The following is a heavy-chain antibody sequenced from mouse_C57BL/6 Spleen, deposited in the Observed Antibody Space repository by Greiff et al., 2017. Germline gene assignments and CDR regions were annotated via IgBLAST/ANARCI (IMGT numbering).Heavy chain of an antibody. D-gene: IGHD2-2*01. CDR1: GFNIKDDY. CDR2: IDPENGDT. J-gene: IGHJ4*01. V-gene: IGHV14-4*01. Sequence: VHVKQSGAELVRPGASVKLSCTASGFNIKDDYMHWVKQRPEQGLEWIGWIDPENGDTEYASKFQGKATITADTSSNTAYLQLSSLTSEDTAVYYCTPMVTTRGSAYYYAMDYWGQGTSVTVSS. CDR3: TPMVTTRGSAYYYAMDY.